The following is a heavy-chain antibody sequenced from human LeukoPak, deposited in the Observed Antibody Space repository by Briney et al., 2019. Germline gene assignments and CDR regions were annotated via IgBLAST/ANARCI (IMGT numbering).Heavy chain of an antibody. CDR3: ARGDSSGYYYSFDY. Sequence: SETLSLTCAVYGGSFSGYYWSWIRQPPGKGLEWIGEINHSGSTNYNPSLKSRVTISVDTSKNQFSLKLSSVTAADTAVYDCARGDSSGYYYSFDYWGQGTLVTVSS. J-gene: IGHJ4*02. D-gene: IGHD3-22*01. CDR2: INHSGST. CDR1: GGSFSGYY. V-gene: IGHV4-34*01.